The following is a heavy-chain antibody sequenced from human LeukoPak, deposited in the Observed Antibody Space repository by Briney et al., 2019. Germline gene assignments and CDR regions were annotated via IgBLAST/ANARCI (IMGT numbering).Heavy chain of an antibody. Sequence: ASVKVSCKASGYTFTGYYMHLVRQAPGQGLEWMGWINPNSGGTNYAQKFQGRVTMTRDTSISTAYMELSRLRSDDTAVYYCARVSGDYDNWFDPWGQGTLVTVSS. J-gene: IGHJ5*02. CDR1: GYTFTGYY. CDR2: INPNSGGT. V-gene: IGHV1-2*02. D-gene: IGHD4-17*01. CDR3: ARVSGDYDNWFDP.